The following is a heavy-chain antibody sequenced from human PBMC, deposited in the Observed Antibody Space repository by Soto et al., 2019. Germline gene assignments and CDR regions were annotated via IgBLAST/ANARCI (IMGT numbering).Heavy chain of an antibody. V-gene: IGHV1-3*01. CDR1: GYTFTSYA. CDR3: ARALNYDFWSGYYREGGFDY. CDR2: INAGNGNT. Sequence: QVQLVQSGAEVKKPGASVKVSCKASGYTFTSYAMHWVRQAPGQRLEWMGWINAGNGNTKYSQTFQGRVTLTRDTSASTADMELSSLSSEDTAVYYCARALNYDFWSGYYREGGFDYWGQGTLVTVSS. J-gene: IGHJ4*02. D-gene: IGHD3-3*01.